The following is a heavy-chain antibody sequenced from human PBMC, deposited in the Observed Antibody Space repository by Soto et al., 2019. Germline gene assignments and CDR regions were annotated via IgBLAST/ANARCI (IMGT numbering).Heavy chain of an antibody. CDR1: GGSISSGDYY. V-gene: IGHV4-30-4*01. CDR2: IYYSGST. CDR3: ASGTVRNYDFWSGYYGSWFDP. D-gene: IGHD3-3*01. Sequence: QVQLQESGPGLVKPSQTLSLTCTVSGGSISSGDYYWSWIRQPPGKGLEWIGYIYYSGSTYYNPSLKSRVTISVDTSKNQFSLKLSSVTAADTAVYYCASGTVRNYDFWSGYYGSWFDPWGQGTLVTVSS. J-gene: IGHJ5*02.